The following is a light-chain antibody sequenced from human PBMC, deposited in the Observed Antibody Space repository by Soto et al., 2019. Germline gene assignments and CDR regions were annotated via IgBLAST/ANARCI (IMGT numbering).Light chain of an antibody. Sequence: DIVMTQSPESLAVSLGERATIKCNSSQSVLYSSNSKNYLAWHQQKPGQPPKMLIYWASIRKSGVPDRFSGSGSGTDFTLTISSLQAEDVAVYYCQQHYTTPWTFGQGTRVELK. CDR1: QSVLYSSNSKNY. CDR3: QQHYTTPWT. CDR2: WAS. J-gene: IGKJ1*01. V-gene: IGKV4-1*01.